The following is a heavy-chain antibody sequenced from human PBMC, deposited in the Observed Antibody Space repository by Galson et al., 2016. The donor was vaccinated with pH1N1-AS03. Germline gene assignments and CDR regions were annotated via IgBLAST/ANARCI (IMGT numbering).Heavy chain of an antibody. CDR2: ISGADLST. Sequence: SLRLSCAASGFTFSTYAMSWVRQAPGKGLEWVSSISGADLSTYYADSVKGRFTVSRDNSKNTLYLQMNGLRAEDTAIYYCANPRASGTTMVTRLDYWGQGIPVTVSS. D-gene: IGHD5-18*01. CDR1: GFTFSTYA. CDR3: ANPRASGTTMVTRLDY. J-gene: IGHJ4*02. V-gene: IGHV3-23*01.